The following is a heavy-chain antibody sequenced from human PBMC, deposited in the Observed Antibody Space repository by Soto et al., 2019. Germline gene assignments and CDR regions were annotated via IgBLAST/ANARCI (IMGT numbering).Heavy chain of an antibody. CDR1: GFTFSTYA. J-gene: IGHJ4*02. D-gene: IGHD3-3*01. Sequence: GGSLRLSCAASGFTFSTYAMSWVRQAPGKGLEWVSAISGSGGSTYYADSVKGRFTIARDNSKNTLYLQMNSLRAEDTVVYYCAKDRPYYDFWSGDFDYWGQGGLVAVSS. CDR3: AKDRPYYDFWSGDFDY. CDR2: ISGSGGST. V-gene: IGHV3-23*01.